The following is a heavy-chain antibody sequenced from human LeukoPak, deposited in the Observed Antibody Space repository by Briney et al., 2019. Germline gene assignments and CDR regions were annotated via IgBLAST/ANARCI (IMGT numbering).Heavy chain of an antibody. CDR3: AVVPAAILGYYYYGMDV. J-gene: IGHJ6*02. CDR2: ISGSGGST. Sequence: GGSLRLSCAASGFTFSSYAMSWVRQAPGKGLEWVSAISGSGGSTYYADSVKGRSTISRDNSKNTLYLQMNSLRAEDTAVYYCAVVPAAILGYYYYGMDVWGQGTTVTVSS. V-gene: IGHV3-23*01. D-gene: IGHD2-2*02. CDR1: GFTFSSYA.